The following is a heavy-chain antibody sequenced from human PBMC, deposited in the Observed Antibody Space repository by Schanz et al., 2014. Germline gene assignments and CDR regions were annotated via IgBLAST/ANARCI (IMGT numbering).Heavy chain of an antibody. J-gene: IGHJ4*02. Sequence: EVQLVESGGGLVQPGGSLRLSCAASGFTFSSHSMHWVRQAPGKGPEWISYTGPYGKTIYYADSVKGRFTLYRDNAKDSLFLQMDSLRADDTAVYYCARDYGSWDIDYWGRGTLVSVSS. CDR3: ARDYGSWDIDY. V-gene: IGHV3-48*01. CDR1: GFTFSSHS. D-gene: IGHD6-13*01. CDR2: TGPYGKTI.